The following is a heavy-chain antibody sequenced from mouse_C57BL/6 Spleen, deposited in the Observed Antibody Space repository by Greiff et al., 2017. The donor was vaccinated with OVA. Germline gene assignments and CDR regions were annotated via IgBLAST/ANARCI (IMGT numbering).Heavy chain of an antibody. Sequence: VQLQQPGAELVRPGTSVKLSCKASGYTFTSYWMHWVKQRPGQGLEWIGVIDPSDSYTNYNQKFKGKATLTVDTSSSTAYMQLSSLTSEDSAVYYCARSIYGDYYAMDYWGQGTSVTVSS. CDR3: ARSIYGDYYAMDY. J-gene: IGHJ4*01. CDR1: GYTFTSYW. V-gene: IGHV1-59*01. D-gene: IGHD1-1*01. CDR2: IDPSDSYT.